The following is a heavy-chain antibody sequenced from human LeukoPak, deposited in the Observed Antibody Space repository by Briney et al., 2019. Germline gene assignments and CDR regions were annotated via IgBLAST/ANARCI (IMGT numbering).Heavy chain of an antibody. Sequence: GGGSTYYADSVKGRFTISRDNSKNTLYLQMNSLRAEDTAVYYCAKPTFAVVVPAAPSDYWGQGTLVTVSS. D-gene: IGHD2-2*01. J-gene: IGHJ4*02. CDR2: GGGST. CDR3: AKPTFAVVVPAAPSDY. V-gene: IGHV3-NL1*01.